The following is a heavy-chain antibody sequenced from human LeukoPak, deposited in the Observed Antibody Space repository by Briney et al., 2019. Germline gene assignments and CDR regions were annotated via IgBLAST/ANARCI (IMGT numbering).Heavy chain of an antibody. V-gene: IGHV3-66*01. CDR2: IYSGGST. D-gene: IGHD6-13*01. CDR1: GFTVSSNY. Sequence: QTGGSPRLSCAASGFTVSSNYMSWVRQAPGKGLEWVSVIYSGGSTYYADSVKGRFTISRDNSKNTLYLQMNSLRAEDTAVYYCARDSRPSVWYFQHWGQGTLVTVSS. J-gene: IGHJ1*01. CDR3: ARDSRPSVWYFQH.